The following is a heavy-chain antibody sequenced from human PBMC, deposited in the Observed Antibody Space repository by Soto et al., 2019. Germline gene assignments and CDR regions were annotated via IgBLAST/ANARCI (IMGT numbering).Heavy chain of an antibody. D-gene: IGHD1-26*01. V-gene: IGHV3-23*01. CDR1: GFTFSSYA. CDR3: VKGGQWELRLDY. Sequence: EVRLLESGGGLVQPGGSLRLSCAASGFTFSSYAMSWVRQAPGKGLEWVSVISNSGVKTYYADSVKGRFAISRDNSKNTLCLEMNSLGDDETGVYFWVKGGQWELRLDYWGQGTLVTVSS. CDR2: ISNSGVKT. J-gene: IGHJ4*02.